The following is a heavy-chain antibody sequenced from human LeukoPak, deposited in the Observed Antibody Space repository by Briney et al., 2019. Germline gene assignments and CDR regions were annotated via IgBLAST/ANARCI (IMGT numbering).Heavy chain of an antibody. Sequence: GGSLRLSCAASGFTFSSYAMHWVRQAPGKGLEWVAVISYDGSNKYYADSVKGRFTISRDNSKNTLYLQMNSLRAEDTAVYYCATTNRYSGSYRDFDYWGQGTLVTVSS. V-gene: IGHV3-30*04. CDR2: ISYDGSNK. J-gene: IGHJ4*02. CDR1: GFTFSSYA. D-gene: IGHD1-26*01. CDR3: ATTNRYSGSYRDFDY.